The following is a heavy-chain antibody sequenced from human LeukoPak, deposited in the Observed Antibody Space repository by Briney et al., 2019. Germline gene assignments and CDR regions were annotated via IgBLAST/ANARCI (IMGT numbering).Heavy chain of an antibody. CDR2: IYYSGST. V-gene: IGHV4-39*07. CDR1: GGSISSSSYY. CDR3: ARAGDSPSSLFDY. J-gene: IGHJ4*02. D-gene: IGHD7-27*01. Sequence: SETLSLTCTVSGGSISSSSYYWGWIRQPPGKGLGWIGSIYYSGSTYYNPSLKSRVTISVDTSKNQFSLKLSSVTAADTAVYYCARAGDSPSSLFDYWSQGTLVTVSS.